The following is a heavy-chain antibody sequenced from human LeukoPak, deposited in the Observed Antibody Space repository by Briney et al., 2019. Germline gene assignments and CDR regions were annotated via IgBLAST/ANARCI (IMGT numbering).Heavy chain of an antibody. Sequence: PSESLSLTCTVSGGSISSYYWSWIRQPPGKGLEWIGYIYYSGSTNYNPSLKSRVTISVDTSKNQFSLKLSSVTAADTAVYYCARDRASGWAPDYWGQGTLVTVSS. CDR3: ARDRASGWAPDY. V-gene: IGHV4-59*01. D-gene: IGHD1-26*01. CDR1: GGSISSYY. J-gene: IGHJ4*02. CDR2: IYYSGST.